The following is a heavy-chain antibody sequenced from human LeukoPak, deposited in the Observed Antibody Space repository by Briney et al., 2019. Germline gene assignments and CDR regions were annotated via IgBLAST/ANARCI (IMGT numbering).Heavy chain of an antibody. D-gene: IGHD2-15*01. J-gene: IGHJ4*02. Sequence: ASVKVSCKASGYSFADYYMHWVRQAPGQGLEWMGWISVYNGNTNYAQKVQGRVTMTTDTSTSTAYMDLRSLRSDDTAVYYCARVGGYYFAPDYWGQGTLVTVSS. CDR2: ISVYNGNT. CDR3: ARVGGYYFAPDY. V-gene: IGHV1-18*04. CDR1: GYSFADYY.